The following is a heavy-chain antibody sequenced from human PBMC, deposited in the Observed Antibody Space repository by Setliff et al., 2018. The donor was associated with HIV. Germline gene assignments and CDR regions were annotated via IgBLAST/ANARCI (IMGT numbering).Heavy chain of an antibody. V-gene: IGHV4-38-2*02. CDR3: ARMGEGNSSGQNWFDP. CDR1: GYSISSGYY. J-gene: IGHJ5*02. D-gene: IGHD6-19*01. CDR2: IYHSRST. Sequence: SETLSHTCTVSGYSISSGYYWGWIRQPPGKGLGWIGSIYHSRSTYYNPSLKSRVTISGDTSKNQFSLKLSSVTAADTAVYYCARMGEGNSSGQNWFDPWGQGTRVTVSS.